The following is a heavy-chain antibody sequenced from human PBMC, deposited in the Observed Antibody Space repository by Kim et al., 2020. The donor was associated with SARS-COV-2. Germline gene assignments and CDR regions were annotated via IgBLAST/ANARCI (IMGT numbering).Heavy chain of an antibody. CDR3: ARGYCSGGICYGGGFDY. Sequence: GGSLRLSCTASGFTFRTYWMNWVRQAPGKGLEWVANINQDGTGKYYVDSMKGRFTISRDNAKNSLYLQVNSLRAEDTAVYYCARGYCSGGICYGGGFDYRGQGALVTVSP. CDR1: GFTFRTYW. D-gene: IGHD2-15*01. J-gene: IGHJ4*02. V-gene: IGHV3-7*04. CDR2: INQDGTGK.